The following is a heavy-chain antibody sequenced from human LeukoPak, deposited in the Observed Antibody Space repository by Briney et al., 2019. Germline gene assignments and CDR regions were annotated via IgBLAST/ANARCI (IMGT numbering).Heavy chain of an antibody. CDR1: GFSFSSYS. CDR3: VLGEYHAPFDY. J-gene: IGHJ4*02. V-gene: IGHV3-48*01. Sequence: PGGSLRLSCAASGFSFSSYSMNWVRQAPGKGLEWVSYISRSSSTIYYADSVKGRFTISRDNAKNSLYLQMNSLRAGDTAVYFCVLGEYHAPFDYWGQGILVTVSS. D-gene: IGHD3-16*01. CDR2: ISRSSSTI.